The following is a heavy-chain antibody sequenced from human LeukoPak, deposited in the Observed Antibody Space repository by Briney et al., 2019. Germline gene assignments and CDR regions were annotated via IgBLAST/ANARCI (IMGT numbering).Heavy chain of an antibody. J-gene: IGHJ3*01. CDR2: IQPDGSQK. CDR3: ARGDFWSGDYTDAFDV. Sequence: GGSLRLSCAASGFTFSSYWMSWVRQAPGMGLEWVANIQPDGSQKYSIDSVKGRFTISRDNTRNSLHLQMNSLRAEDTAVYYCARGDFWSGDYTDAFDVWGQGTKVTVSS. D-gene: IGHD3-3*01. CDR1: GFTFSSYW. V-gene: IGHV3-7*04.